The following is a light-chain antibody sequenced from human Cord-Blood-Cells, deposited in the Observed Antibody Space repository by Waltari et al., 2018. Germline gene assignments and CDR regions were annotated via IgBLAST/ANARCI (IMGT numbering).Light chain of an antibody. V-gene: IGKV1D-13*01. CDR1: QGLSSA. CDR2: DAS. CDR3: QQFNNYPIT. Sequence: AIPLSPSPSSLSASVGDRVTITFRESQGLSSALALYQQTPGKAPKLLIYDASSFESGVPSRFSGSGSGTDFTLTISSLQPEDFATYDCQQFNNYPITFGQGTRLEIK. J-gene: IGKJ5*01.